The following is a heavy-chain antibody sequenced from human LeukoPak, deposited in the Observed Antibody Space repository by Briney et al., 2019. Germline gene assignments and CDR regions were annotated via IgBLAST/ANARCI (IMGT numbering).Heavy chain of an antibody. CDR3: AKVVKVYYDSSGYGRGLDY. J-gene: IGHJ4*02. D-gene: IGHD3-22*01. CDR1: GFTFSSYA. V-gene: IGHV3-23*01. CDR2: ISGSGGST. Sequence: GGSLRLSCAASGFTFSSYAMSWVRQAPGKGLEWVSAISGSGGSTYYSDSVKGRFTISRDNSKNTLYLQMNSLRAKDTAVYYCAKVVKVYYDSSGYGRGLDYWGQGTLVTVSS.